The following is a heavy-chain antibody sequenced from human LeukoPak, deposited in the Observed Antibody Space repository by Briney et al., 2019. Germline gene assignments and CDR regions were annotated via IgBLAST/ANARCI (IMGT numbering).Heavy chain of an antibody. J-gene: IGHJ6*03. CDR3: ARERVVVPAANDYYYMDV. V-gene: IGHV4-34*01. D-gene: IGHD2-2*01. CDR1: GGSFSGYY. Sequence: SETLSLTCAVYGGSFSGYYWSWIRQPPGKGLEWIGEINHSGSTNYNPSLKSRVTISVDTSKNQFSLKLSSVTAADTAVYYCARERVVVPAANDYYYMDVWGKGTTVTVSS. CDR2: INHSGST.